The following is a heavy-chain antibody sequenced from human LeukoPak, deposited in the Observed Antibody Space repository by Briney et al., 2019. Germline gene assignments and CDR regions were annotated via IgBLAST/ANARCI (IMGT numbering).Heavy chain of an antibody. CDR2: IIPIFGTA. V-gene: IGHV1-69*06. CDR3: ARAVGQQLVQDDAFDI. CDR1: GGTFSSYA. D-gene: IGHD6-13*01. Sequence: SVKVSCKASGGTFSSYAISWVRQAPGQGLEWMGGIIPIFGTANYAQKFQGRVTITADKSTSTAYMELSSLRSEDTAVYYCARAVGQQLVQDDAFDIWGQGTMVTVSS. J-gene: IGHJ3*02.